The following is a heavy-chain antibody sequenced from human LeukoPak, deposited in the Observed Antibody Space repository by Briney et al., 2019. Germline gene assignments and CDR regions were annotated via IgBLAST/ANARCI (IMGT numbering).Heavy chain of an antibody. D-gene: IGHD3-22*01. CDR2: IYYSGST. CDR1: GGSISSYY. V-gene: IGHV4-59*01. CDR3: ARGLPDYYDSSGYDY. J-gene: IGHJ4*02. Sequence: PSETLSLTCTVSGGSISSYYWSWIRQPPGKGLEWIGYIYYSGSTNYNPSLKSRVTISVDTSKNQFPLKLSSVTAADTAVYYCARGLPDYYDSSGYDYWGQGTLVTVSS.